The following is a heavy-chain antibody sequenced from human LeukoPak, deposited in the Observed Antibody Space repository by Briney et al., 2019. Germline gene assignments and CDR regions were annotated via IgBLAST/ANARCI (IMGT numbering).Heavy chain of an antibody. CDR1: GFTFSSYS. D-gene: IGHD3-3*01. CDR2: ISSSSSTI. J-gene: IGHJ4*02. V-gene: IGHV3-48*01. Sequence: PGGSLRLSCAASGFTFSSYSMNCVRQAPGKGLEGVSYISSSSSTIYYADSVKGRFTISRDNAKNSLYLQMNSLRAEDTAVYYCARDRAIFGVVSYYFDYWGQGTLVTVSS. CDR3: ARDRAIFGVVSYYFDY.